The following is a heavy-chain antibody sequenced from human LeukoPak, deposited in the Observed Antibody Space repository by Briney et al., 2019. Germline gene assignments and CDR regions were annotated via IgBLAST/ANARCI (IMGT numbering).Heavy chain of an antibody. CDR2: IYYSGST. J-gene: IGHJ3*02. V-gene: IGHV4-59*01. Sequence: PSETLSLTCTVAGGSISSYYWSWIRQPPGKGLEWIGYIYYSGSTNYNPSLKSRVTISVDTSKNQFSLKLSSVTAADTAVYYCARDSKPPTLYAFDIWGQGTMVTVSS. CDR1: GGSISSYY. CDR3: ARDSKPPTLYAFDI.